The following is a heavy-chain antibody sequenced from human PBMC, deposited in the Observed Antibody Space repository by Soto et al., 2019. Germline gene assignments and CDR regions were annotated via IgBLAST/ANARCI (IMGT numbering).Heavy chain of an antibody. D-gene: IGHD6-19*01. V-gene: IGHV3-33*01. CDR3: ARWAGTYRNWYLDY. Sequence: GGSLRLSCAASGFTLSSNGMHWVRQAPGKGLEWVAVIWNDGSTRYYSDSVKGRFTISRDDAKNTLSLQMNSLRGEDTAVYHCARWAGTYRNWYLDYWGQGTLVTVSS. J-gene: IGHJ4*02. CDR2: IWNDGSTR. CDR1: GFTLSSNG.